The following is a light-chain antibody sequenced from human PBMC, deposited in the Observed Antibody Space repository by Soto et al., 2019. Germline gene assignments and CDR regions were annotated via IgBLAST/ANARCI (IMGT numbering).Light chain of an antibody. CDR2: DAS. Sequence: DIQMTQSPSSLSASVGDRVTITCQASQDISNYLNWYQQKPGKAPKLLIYDASNLETGVPSSFSGNGSGTDFTFTISRLQPEDIATYYCQQYDNLPPYTFGQGTKLEIK. CDR1: QDISNY. CDR3: QQYDNLPPYT. J-gene: IGKJ2*01. V-gene: IGKV1-33*01.